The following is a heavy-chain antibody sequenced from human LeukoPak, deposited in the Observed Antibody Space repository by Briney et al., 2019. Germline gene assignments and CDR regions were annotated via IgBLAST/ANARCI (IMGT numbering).Heavy chain of an antibody. J-gene: IGHJ4*02. CDR3: AREVSITMIVVVFDY. CDR2: IKHDGSEK. Sequence: LAGGSLRLSCVASGFTFSSYWMSWVRQGPGKGLEWVANIKHDGSEKYYVDSVKGRFTVSRDNAKNSLYLQMNSLRAEDTAVYCCAREVSITMIVVVFDYWGQGTLVTVSS. D-gene: IGHD3-22*01. V-gene: IGHV3-7*01. CDR1: GFTFSSYW.